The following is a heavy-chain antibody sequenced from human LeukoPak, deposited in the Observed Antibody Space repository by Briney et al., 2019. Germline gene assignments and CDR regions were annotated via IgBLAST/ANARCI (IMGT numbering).Heavy chain of an antibody. CDR3: ARAGGTTYYYYYMDV. Sequence: ASVKVSCKASGYTFTSYYMHWVRQAPGQGLEWMGLINPTGGSTGYAQKFQGRVTMTRDMSTSTAYMELRSLRSDDTAVYYCARAGGTTYYYYYMDVWGKGTTVTVSS. CDR1: GYTFTSYY. J-gene: IGHJ6*03. CDR2: INPTGGST. D-gene: IGHD4-17*01. V-gene: IGHV1-46*01.